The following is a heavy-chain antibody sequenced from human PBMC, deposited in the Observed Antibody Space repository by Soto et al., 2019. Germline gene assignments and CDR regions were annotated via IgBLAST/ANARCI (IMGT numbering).Heavy chain of an antibody. V-gene: IGHV3-23*01. CDR2: ITGSGGNT. D-gene: IGHD3-16*01. CDR3: AKMDAYAMDV. J-gene: IGHJ6*02. Sequence: EVQLLESGGGLVQPGGSLRLSCAASAFTFSSYAMSWVRQAPGKGLEWVSTITGSGGNTYYPDSVKGRFSISRDNSKNTLYLQLNSLRAEDTAVSYCAKMDAYAMDVWGQGTTVTVS. CDR1: AFTFSSYA.